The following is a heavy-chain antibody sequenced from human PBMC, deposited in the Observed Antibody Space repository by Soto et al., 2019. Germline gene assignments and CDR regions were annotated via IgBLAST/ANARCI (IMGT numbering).Heavy chain of an antibody. J-gene: IGHJ6*02. D-gene: IGHD3-16*01. CDR1: VFTFSSYG. CDR2: IWYDGSNK. CDR3: ARKGDYYYGMDV. V-gene: IGHV3-33*01. Sequence: AGGSLRLSCAASVFTFSSYGVHWVRQAPGKGLEWVAVIWYDGSNKYYADSVKGRFTISRDNSKNTLYLQMNSLRAEDTAVYYCARKGDYYYGMDVWGQGTTVTVSS.